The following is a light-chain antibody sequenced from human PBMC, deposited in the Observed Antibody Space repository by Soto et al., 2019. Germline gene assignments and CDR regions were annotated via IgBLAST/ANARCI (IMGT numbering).Light chain of an antibody. CDR2: DIS. CDR1: QDVTTN. J-gene: IGKJ5*01. CDR3: QKYNNWPFS. V-gene: IGKV3-15*01. Sequence: EISMTQIPAILPAFPRKGATLSCRAAQDVTTNFAWYQLRRGQPPRILIYDISTRATGVPDRFSGSGSGTELNLTISGLQYEDFALYFCQKYNNWPFSCGPGTRLDIK.